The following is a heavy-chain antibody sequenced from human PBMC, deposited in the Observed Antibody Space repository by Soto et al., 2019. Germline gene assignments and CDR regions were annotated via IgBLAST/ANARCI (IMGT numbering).Heavy chain of an antibody. CDR2: IYYSGRT. V-gene: IGHV4-39*01. D-gene: IGHD3-16*01. CDR3: ARLPQLGTFDY. Sequence: PSETLSLTCTVSGGSISSSSYFWGWIRQPPGKGLECIGNIYYSGRTYYNPSLQSRVTISVDTSKNQFSLRLSSVTAADTAVYYCARLPQLGTFDYWGQGTLVTVSS. J-gene: IGHJ4*02. CDR1: GGSISSSSYF.